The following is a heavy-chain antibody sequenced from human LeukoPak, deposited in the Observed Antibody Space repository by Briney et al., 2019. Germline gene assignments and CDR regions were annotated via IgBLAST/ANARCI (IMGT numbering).Heavy chain of an antibody. CDR2: IWYDGSNK. D-gene: IGHD3-10*01. CDR3: ARDSTMVRGVIGPFDY. CDR1: GFTFGSYG. V-gene: IGHV3-33*01. Sequence: GGSLRLSCAASGFTFGSYGMHWVRQAPGKGLEWVAVIWYDGSNKYYADSVKGRFTISRDNSKNTLYLQMNSLRAEDTAVYYCARDSTMVRGVIGPFDYWGQGTLVTVSS. J-gene: IGHJ4*02.